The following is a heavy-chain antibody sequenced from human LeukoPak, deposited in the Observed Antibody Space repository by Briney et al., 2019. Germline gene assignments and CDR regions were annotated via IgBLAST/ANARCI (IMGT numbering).Heavy chain of an antibody. CDR3: ARGRREVINYYDSSDFYYFDY. V-gene: IGHV4-34*01. Sequence: KASETLSLTCAVYGGSFSGYYWSWIRQPPGKGLEWIGEINHSGSTNYNPSLKSQVTISVDTSKNQFSLKLSSVTPEDTAVYYCARGRREVINYYDSSDFYYFDYWGQGTLVTVSS. J-gene: IGHJ4*02. D-gene: IGHD3-22*01. CDR1: GGSFSGYY. CDR2: INHSGST.